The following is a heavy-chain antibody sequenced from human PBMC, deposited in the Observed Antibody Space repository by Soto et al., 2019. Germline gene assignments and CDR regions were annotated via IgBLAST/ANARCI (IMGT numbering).Heavy chain of an antibody. CDR2: ISAYNGNT. CDR3: ARDPWTSIAAPNLDY. Sequence: GSVKGSLKASGYTFTSYGISLVRRAPGQGLEWMGWISAYNGNTNYAQKLQGRVTMTTDTSTSTAYMELRSLRSDDTAVYYCARDPWTSIAAPNLDYWGQGTMVTVSS. J-gene: IGHJ4*02. V-gene: IGHV1-18*01. D-gene: IGHD6-6*01. CDR1: GYTFTSYG.